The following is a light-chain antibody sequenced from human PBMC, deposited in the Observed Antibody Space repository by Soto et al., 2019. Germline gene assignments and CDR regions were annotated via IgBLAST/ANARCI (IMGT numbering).Light chain of an antibody. CDR3: MQRIDFLYT. CDR1: QSLLDSDDGNTY. CDR2: TVS. Sequence: DIVMTQTPLSLPVTPGEPASISCRSSQSLLDSDDGNTYLDWYLQKPGQSPQLLIYTVSYRASGVPDRFSGSGSGTAFTLKISRVEAEDVGVYYCMQRIDFLYTFGQGTRLEIK. V-gene: IGKV2-40*01. J-gene: IGKJ5*01.